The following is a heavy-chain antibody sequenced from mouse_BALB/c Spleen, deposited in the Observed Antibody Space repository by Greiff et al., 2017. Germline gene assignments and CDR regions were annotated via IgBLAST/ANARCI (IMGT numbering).Heavy chain of an antibody. Sequence: DVQLQESGPGLVKPSQSLSLTCTVTGYSITSDYAWNWIRQFPGNKLEWMGYISYSGSTSYNPSLKSRISITRDTSKNQFFLQLNSVTTEDTATYYCARKAYRYFDYWGQGTTLTVSS. CDR3: ARKAYRYFDY. D-gene: IGHD2-14*01. CDR2: ISYSGST. J-gene: IGHJ2*01. CDR1: GYSITSDYA. V-gene: IGHV3-2*02.